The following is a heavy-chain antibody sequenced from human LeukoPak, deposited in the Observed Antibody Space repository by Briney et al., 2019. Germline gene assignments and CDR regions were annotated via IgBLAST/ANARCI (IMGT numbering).Heavy chain of an antibody. CDR1: AFTFSSYE. V-gene: IGHV3-48*03. J-gene: IGHJ4*02. D-gene: IGHD3-10*01. Sequence: GGSLRLSCVASAFTFSSYEMNRVRQAPGKGLEWISYISHSGSIILYADSVKGRFTISRDNAKRLLYLQMNSLRAEDTAVYYCAKGAGKLWFGESDWGQGTLVTVSS. CDR3: AKGAGKLWFGESD. CDR2: ISHSGSII.